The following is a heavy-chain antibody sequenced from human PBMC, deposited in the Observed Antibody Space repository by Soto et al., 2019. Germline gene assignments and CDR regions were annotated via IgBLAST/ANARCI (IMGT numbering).Heavy chain of an antibody. CDR3: ARDLGYYDSSGYFDY. D-gene: IGHD3-22*01. CDR2: TSNSGNSV. CDR1: GFNINDFF. V-gene: IGHV3-11*01. Sequence: PGGSLRLSLASSGFNINDFFMTWMRQSPGRGPEWVASTSNSGNSVYYADSVKGRFTVSRDNAKNSLYLQMNSLRAEDTAVYYCARDLGYYDSSGYFDYWGQGTLVTVSS. J-gene: IGHJ4*02.